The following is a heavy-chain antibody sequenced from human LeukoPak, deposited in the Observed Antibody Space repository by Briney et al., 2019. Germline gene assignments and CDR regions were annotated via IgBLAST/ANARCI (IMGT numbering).Heavy chain of an antibody. CDR2: ISSSSNYI. CDR3: ARGRAQLPYFDY. Sequence: GGSLRLSCAASGFTFSYYSMNWVRQAPGKGLEWVSSISSSSNYIYYADSVKGRFTISRDNAKNSLYLQMNSLRAEDTAVYYCARGRAQLPYFDYWGQGTLVTVSS. J-gene: IGHJ4*02. CDR1: GFTFSYYS. D-gene: IGHD2-2*01. V-gene: IGHV3-21*01.